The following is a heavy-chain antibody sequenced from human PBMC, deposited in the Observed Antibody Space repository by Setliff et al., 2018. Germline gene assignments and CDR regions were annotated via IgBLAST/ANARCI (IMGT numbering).Heavy chain of an antibody. Sequence: ASVKVSCKSSGYTFTSYYIHWVRQAPGQGLEWMGIIQPSNGTTIYAQKFQGKVNMTRDTATSTDYMEVSSLRSEDTAVYYCARGSVEYSRGWYNVDYWAQGTLVTVSS. CDR2: IQPSNGTT. V-gene: IGHV1-46*01. CDR1: GYTFTSYY. CDR3: ARGSVEYSRGWYNVDY. D-gene: IGHD6-19*01. J-gene: IGHJ4*02.